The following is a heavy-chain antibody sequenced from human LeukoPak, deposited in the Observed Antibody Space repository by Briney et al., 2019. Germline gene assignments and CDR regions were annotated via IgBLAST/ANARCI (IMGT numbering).Heavy chain of an antibody. Sequence: ASVKVSCKASGYTFPGYYMHWVRQAPGQGLEWMGWINPNSGGTNYAQKFQGRVTMTRDTSISTAYMELSRLRSDDTAVYYCARVDYSGYDSVFDYWGQGTLVTVSS. CDR3: ARVDYSGYDSVFDY. CDR1: GYTFPGYY. D-gene: IGHD5-12*01. V-gene: IGHV1-2*02. CDR2: INPNSGGT. J-gene: IGHJ4*02.